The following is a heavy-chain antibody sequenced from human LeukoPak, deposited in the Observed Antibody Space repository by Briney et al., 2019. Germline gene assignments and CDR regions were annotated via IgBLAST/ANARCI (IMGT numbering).Heavy chain of an antibody. D-gene: IGHD1-14*01. V-gene: IGHV4-61*02. J-gene: IGHJ2*01. Sequence: SETLSLTCTVSGGSISSGSYYWSWIRQPAGKGLEWIGRIYTSGSTNYNPSLKSRVTISVDTSKNQFSLKLSSVTAADTAVYYCARDQGIWYFDLWGRGTLVTVSS. CDR3: ARDQGIWYFDL. CDR1: GGSISSGSYY. CDR2: IYTSGST.